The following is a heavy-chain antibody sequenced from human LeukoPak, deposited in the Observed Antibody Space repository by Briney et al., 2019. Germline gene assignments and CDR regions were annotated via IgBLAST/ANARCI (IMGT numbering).Heavy chain of an antibody. Sequence: GGSLRLSCAASGFTFSSYGMSWVRQAPGKGLEWVSGISGSGDSTYYADSVKGRFTISRDNSKNTLYLQMNSLRAEDTAVYYCAKVVNYYGSGNYFDYWGQGTLVTVSS. CDR3: AKVVNYYGSGNYFDY. J-gene: IGHJ4*02. V-gene: IGHV3-23*01. CDR1: GFTFSSYG. D-gene: IGHD3-10*01. CDR2: ISGSGDST.